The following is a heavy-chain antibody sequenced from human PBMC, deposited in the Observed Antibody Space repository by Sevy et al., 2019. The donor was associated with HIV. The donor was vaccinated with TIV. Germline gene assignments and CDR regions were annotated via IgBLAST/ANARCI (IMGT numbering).Heavy chain of an antibody. V-gene: IGHV3-23*01. CDR1: GFTFSSYA. J-gene: IGHJ4*02. CDR2: ISGSGGST. D-gene: IGHD6-19*01. Sequence: GGSLRLSCAASGFTFSSYAMSWVRQAPGKGLEWVSAISGSGGSTYYGDSVKGRVTISRDNSKNTLYLQMNSLRAEDTTLYYYAKEMDLSLSRGWYSATMSFDYWGQGTLVTVSS. CDR3: AKEMDLSLSRGWYSATMSFDY.